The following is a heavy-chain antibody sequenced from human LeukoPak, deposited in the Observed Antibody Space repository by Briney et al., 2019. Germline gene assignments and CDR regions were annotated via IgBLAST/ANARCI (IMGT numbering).Heavy chain of an antibody. CDR1: GFTFRSYA. CDR3: AKPLYDLWSTHFFGY. D-gene: IGHD3-3*01. V-gene: IGHV3-23*01. J-gene: IGHJ4*02. Sequence: GGSLRLSCAASGFTFRSYAMSWVRQAPGKGLEWVSGITGSGGATYYADSVKGRFTISRDNSKNTLYLQMNSLRVEDTAVYYCAKPLYDLWSTHFFGYWGQGTLVTVSS. CDR2: ITGSGGAT.